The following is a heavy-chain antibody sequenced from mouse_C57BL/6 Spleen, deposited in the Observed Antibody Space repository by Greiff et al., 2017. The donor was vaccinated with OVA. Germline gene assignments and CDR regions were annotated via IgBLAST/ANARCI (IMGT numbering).Heavy chain of an antibody. CDR3: ARLGDYDGGLAY. V-gene: IGHV3-1*01. D-gene: IGHD2-4*01. J-gene: IGHJ3*01. CDR2: ISYSGST. Sequence: VQLQESGPGMVKPSQSLSLTCTVTGYSITSGYDWHWIRHFPGNKLEWMGYISYSGSTNYNTSIKSRISITHDTSKNHFFLKLNSVTTEDTATYYCARLGDYDGGLAYWGQGTLVTVSA. CDR1: GYSITSGYD.